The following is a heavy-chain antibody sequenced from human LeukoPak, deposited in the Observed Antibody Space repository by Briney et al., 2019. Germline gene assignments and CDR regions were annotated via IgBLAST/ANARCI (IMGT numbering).Heavy chain of an antibody. V-gene: IGHV3-74*01. CDR3: ASDFTGRDDY. D-gene: IGHD2-8*02. CDR1: GFTFSSYW. CDR2: MNTDGSRT. J-gene: IGHJ4*02. Sequence: PGGSVTLSCAASGFTFSSYWMHGPRQAPGEGVVWVSRMNTDGSRTDYADSVKGRFTISRDNAKNTLYLQMNSLGAEDTAVYSCASDFTGRDDYWGQGTLVTVSS.